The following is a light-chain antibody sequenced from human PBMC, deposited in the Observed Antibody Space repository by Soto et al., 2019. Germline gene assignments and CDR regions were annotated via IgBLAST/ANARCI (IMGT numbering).Light chain of an antibody. V-gene: IGKV3-20*01. CDR2: DAS. CDR3: QQYGSSSWT. CDR1: QSVSSK. J-gene: IGKJ1*01. Sequence: EIAMTQSPATLSVSPGERATLSCRASQSVSSKLAWYQQKPGQAPRLLMYDASSRATGIPDRFSGSGSGTDFTLTISRLDPEDFAVYYCQQYGSSSWTFGQGTKVDIK.